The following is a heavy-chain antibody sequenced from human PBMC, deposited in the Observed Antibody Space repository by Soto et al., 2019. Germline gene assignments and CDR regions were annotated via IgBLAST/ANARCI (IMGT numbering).Heavy chain of an antibody. Sequence: SETLSLTCAVSGGSISSGGYSWSWIRQPPGKGLEWIGYIYHSGSTYYNPSLKSRVTISVDRSKNQFSLKLSSVTAADTAVYYCARAGITMLVADAFDIWGQGTMVTVSS. D-gene: IGHD3-22*01. CDR2: IYHSGST. V-gene: IGHV4-30-2*01. CDR1: GGSISSGGYS. CDR3: ARAGITMLVADAFDI. J-gene: IGHJ3*02.